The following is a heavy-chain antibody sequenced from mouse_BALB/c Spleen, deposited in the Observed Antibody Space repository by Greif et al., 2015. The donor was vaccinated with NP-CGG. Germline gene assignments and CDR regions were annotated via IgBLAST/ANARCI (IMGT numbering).Heavy chain of an antibody. J-gene: IGHJ1*01. Sequence: VQLQQSGPGLVAPSQSLSITCTVSGFSLTSYGVHWVRQPPGKGLEWLGVIWAGGSTNYNSALMSRLSISKDNSKSXVFLKMNSLQTDDTAMCYCARGGGTWYFDVWGARTPVTVSS. CDR3: ARGGGTWYFDV. V-gene: IGHV2-9*02. CDR1: GFSLTSYG. CDR2: IWAGGST. D-gene: IGHD4-1*01.